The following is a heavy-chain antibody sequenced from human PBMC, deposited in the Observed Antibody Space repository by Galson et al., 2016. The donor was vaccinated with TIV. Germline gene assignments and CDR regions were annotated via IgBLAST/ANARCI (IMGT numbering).Heavy chain of an antibody. V-gene: IGHV4-38-2*02. Sequence: ETLSLTCTVSGYSIKSGYFWGWIRQPPGQGLQWLGSIYESGTTYSHPSLKSRLTMSVDTSKNQFSLKLSSVTAADTAVYYCIREGSTVTMHHYFGMDVWGQGTSVTVSS. CDR2: IYESGTT. J-gene: IGHJ6*02. CDR3: IREGSTVTMHHYFGMDV. CDR1: GYSIKSGYF. D-gene: IGHD4-17*01.